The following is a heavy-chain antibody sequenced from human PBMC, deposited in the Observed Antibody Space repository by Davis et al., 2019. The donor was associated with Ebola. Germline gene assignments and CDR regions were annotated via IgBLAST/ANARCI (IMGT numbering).Heavy chain of an antibody. CDR2: ISYDGSNK. V-gene: IGHV3-30-3*01. CDR1: GFTFSSYA. J-gene: IGHJ6*02. D-gene: IGHD6-6*01. CDR3: ARDPSAARGYYGMDV. Sequence: GSLRLSCAASGFTFSSYAMHWVRQAPGKGLEWVAVISYDGSNKYYADSVKGRFTISRDNSKNTLYLQMNSLRAEDTAVYYCARDPSAARGYYGMDVWGQGTTVTVSS.